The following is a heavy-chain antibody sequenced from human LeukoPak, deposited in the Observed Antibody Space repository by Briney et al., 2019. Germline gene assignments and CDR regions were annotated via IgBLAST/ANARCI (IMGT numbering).Heavy chain of an antibody. CDR3: AGVLVTVRALGFYYFDY. CDR2: IFYGVSA. J-gene: IGHJ4*02. D-gene: IGHD4-11*01. CDR1: GGSISSYY. V-gene: IGHV4-59*01. Sequence: SETLSLTCTVSGGSISSYYWCWIRPRPGRGLERMGHIFYGVSANYNPSLKSRVTLPVATSKTQSSLNSRSVTSAATAVLYFAGVLVTVRALGFYYFDYWGQGSLVTVCS.